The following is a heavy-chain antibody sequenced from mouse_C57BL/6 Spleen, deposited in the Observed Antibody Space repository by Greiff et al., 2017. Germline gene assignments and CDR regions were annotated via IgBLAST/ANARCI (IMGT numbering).Heavy chain of an antibody. CDR3: ARREIYDGYYVYAMDY. V-gene: IGHV1-81*01. CDR1: GYTFTSYG. J-gene: IGHJ4*01. Sequence: VKLVESGAELARPGASVKLSCKASGYTFTSYGISWVKQRTGQGLEWIGEIYPRSGNTYSNEKFKGKATLTADKSSSTAYMELRSLTSEDSAVYFCARREIYDGYYVYAMDYWGQGTSVTISS. D-gene: IGHD2-3*01. CDR2: IYPRSGNT.